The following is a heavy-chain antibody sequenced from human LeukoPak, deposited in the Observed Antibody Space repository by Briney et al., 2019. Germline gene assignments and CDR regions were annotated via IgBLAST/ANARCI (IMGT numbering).Heavy chain of an antibody. CDR2: IYYSGST. CDR1: GGSINSNGYY. CDR3: AREIISGSGWYSDY. Sequence: SETLSLTCTVSGGSINSNGYYWGWIRQPPGKGLEWIGNIYYSGSTYYNPSLKSRVTISVDTSKNQFSLKLSSVTAADTAVYYCAREIISGSGWYSDYWGQGTLVTVSS. D-gene: IGHD6-19*01. J-gene: IGHJ4*02. V-gene: IGHV4-39*07.